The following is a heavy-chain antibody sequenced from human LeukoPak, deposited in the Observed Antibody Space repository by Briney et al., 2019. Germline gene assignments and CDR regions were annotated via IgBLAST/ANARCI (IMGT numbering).Heavy chain of an antibody. CDR3: ARELHDFWSDLFDY. Sequence: SQTLSLTCTVSGGSISSSSYYWGWIRQPPGKGLEWIGSIYYSGSTYYNPSLKSRVTISVDTSKNQFSLKLSSVTAADTAVYYCARELHDFWSDLFDYWGQGTLVTVSS. J-gene: IGHJ4*02. CDR2: IYYSGST. CDR1: GGSISSSSYY. V-gene: IGHV4-39*07. D-gene: IGHD3-3*01.